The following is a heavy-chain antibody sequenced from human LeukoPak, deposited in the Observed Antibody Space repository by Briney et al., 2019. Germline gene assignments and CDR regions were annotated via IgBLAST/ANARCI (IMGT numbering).Heavy chain of an antibody. CDR3: AREGKSYYGLDV. CDR1: GASISSYY. J-gene: IGHJ6*02. D-gene: IGHD3-10*01. Sequence: SETLSLTCTVSGASISSYYWSWFRQPAGEGLDWIGRVHALGTTDYNPALDSRVTMSVDTSKNQLPLKLRSVTAADTAVYYCAREGKSYYGLDVWGQGTTVTVS. V-gene: IGHV4-4*07. CDR2: VHALGTT.